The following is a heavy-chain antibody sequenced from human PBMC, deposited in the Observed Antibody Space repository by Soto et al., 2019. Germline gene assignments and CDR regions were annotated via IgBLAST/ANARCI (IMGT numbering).Heavy chain of an antibody. CDR1: GFTFSDYA. CDR2: ISSSGDHT. CDR3: AKLLRQGLQFLDF. V-gene: IGHV3-23*01. D-gene: IGHD4-4*01. Sequence: EVQLLESGGGLVQPGGSLRLSCAASGFTFSDYAMSWVRQAPGKGLDWVSAISSSGDHTFYADSVKGRFTISRDNSKHTLYLQVNSLRAEDTAVYYCAKLLRQGLQFLDFWGQGTLVTVSS. J-gene: IGHJ4*02.